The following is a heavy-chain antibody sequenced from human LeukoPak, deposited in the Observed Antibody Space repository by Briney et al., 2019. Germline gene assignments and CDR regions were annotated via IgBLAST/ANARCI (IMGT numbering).Heavy chain of an antibody. CDR3: GRDWELRFHQGGLDY. J-gene: IGHJ4*02. Sequence: ASVKVSCKASGYTLTGYYVHWVRQAPGQGPEWMGWITPNSGGTNYAQKFQGRVTMTSDTSISTAYMELSGLRFDDTAVYYCGRDWELRFHQGGLDYWGQGALVTVSS. CDR1: GYTLTGYY. V-gene: IGHV1-2*02. CDR2: ITPNSGGT. D-gene: IGHD3-3*01.